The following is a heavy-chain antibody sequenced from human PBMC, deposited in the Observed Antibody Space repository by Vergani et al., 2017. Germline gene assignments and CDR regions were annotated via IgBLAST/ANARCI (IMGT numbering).Heavy chain of an antibody. V-gene: IGHV6-1*01. D-gene: IGHD2-2*01. J-gene: IGHJ6*03. CDR1: GDSVSSNSAA. Sequence: QVQLQQSGPGLVKPSQTLSLTCAISGDSVSSNSAAWNWIRQSPSRGLEWLGRTYYRSKWYNDYAVSVKSRITLNPDTSKNQFSLQLNSVPPEDTAVYYCAREVVVVPAAIKYYYYYMDVWGKGTTVTVSS. CDR3: AREVVVVPAAIKYYYYYMDV. CDR2: TYYRSKWYN.